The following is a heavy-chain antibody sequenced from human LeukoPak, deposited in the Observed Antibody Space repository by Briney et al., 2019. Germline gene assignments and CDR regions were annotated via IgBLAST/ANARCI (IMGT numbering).Heavy chain of an antibody. D-gene: IGHD4-17*01. Sequence: SETLSLTCTVSGGSISSSSYYWGWIRQPPGKGLEWIGSIYYSGSTYYNPSLKSRVTISVDTSKNQFSLKLSSVTAADTAVYYCAKSPNLGDLLSSYFDYWGQGTLVTVSS. CDR2: IYYSGST. J-gene: IGHJ4*02. V-gene: IGHV4-39*01. CDR3: AKSPNLGDLLSSYFDY. CDR1: GGSISSSSYY.